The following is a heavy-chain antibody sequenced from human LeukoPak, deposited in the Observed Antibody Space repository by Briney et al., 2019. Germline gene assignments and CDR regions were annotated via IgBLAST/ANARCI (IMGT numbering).Heavy chain of an antibody. J-gene: IGHJ4*02. D-gene: IGHD6-6*01. CDR1: GYPFTSYG. V-gene: IGHV1-18*01. CDR2: ISAYTGNT. Sequence: ASVKVSCKASGYPFTSYGITWVRQAPGQGPVWMGWISAYTGNTNYAQKFQGRVSMTTGTSTTTAYMELRSLRSDDTAVYYCARSYSSSSNFDYWGQGTLVTVSS. CDR3: ARSYSSSSNFDY.